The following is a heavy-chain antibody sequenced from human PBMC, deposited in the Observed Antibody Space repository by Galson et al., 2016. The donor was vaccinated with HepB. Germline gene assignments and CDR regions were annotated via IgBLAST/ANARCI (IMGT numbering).Heavy chain of an antibody. CDR2: IYPWDSDA. D-gene: IGHD5-18*01. CDR1: GYKFDSYW. J-gene: IGHJ5*02. Sequence: QSGADVKKPGESLKISCKVSGYKFDSYWIGWGRQTPGRGLEWMGIIYPWDSDARYSPSFKGQVTMSVDKAVTTAYLQWAILKASDTAIYYCARDPDTSYSPWDAWGQGTLVTVSS. V-gene: IGHV5-51*01. CDR3: ARDPDTSYSPWDA.